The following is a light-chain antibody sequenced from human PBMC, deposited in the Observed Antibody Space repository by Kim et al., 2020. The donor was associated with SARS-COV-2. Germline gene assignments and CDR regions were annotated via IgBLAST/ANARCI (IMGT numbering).Light chain of an antibody. CDR2: QDS. CDR1: KLWDKY. CDR3: QAWDSSTHV. Sequence: VSPGQTASITCSGDKLWDKYACWYQQKPGQYPVLVIYQDSKRPSGIPERFSGSNSGNTATLTISGTQAMDEADYYCQAWDSSTHVFGTGTKVTVL. V-gene: IGLV3-1*01. J-gene: IGLJ1*01.